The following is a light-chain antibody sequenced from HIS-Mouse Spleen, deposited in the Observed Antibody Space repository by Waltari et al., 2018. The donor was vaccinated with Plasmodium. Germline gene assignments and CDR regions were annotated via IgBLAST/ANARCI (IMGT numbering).Light chain of an antibody. J-gene: IGLJ2*01. CDR3: VLYMGSGIWV. CDR2: STN. V-gene: IGLV8-61*01. Sequence: QTVVTQEPSFSVSPGGTVTLTCGLSSGSVSTSYYPSWYQQTPGQAQRPLIYSTNSGSSGVPDRFSGSILGNKAALTITGAQADDESDYYCVLYMGSGIWVFGGGTKLTVL. CDR1: SGSVSTSYY.